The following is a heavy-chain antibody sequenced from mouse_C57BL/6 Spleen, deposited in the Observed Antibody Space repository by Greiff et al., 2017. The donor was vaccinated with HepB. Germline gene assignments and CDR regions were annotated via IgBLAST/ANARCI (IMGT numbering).Heavy chain of an antibody. Sequence: EVKLVESGGGLVKPGGSLKLSCAASGFTFSSYTMSWVRQTPEKRLEWVATISGGGGNTYYPDSVKGRFTISRDNAKNTLYLQMSSLRSEDTALYYCARQGYYGSSPFAYWGQGTLVTVSA. V-gene: IGHV5-9*01. CDR1: GFTFSSYT. D-gene: IGHD1-1*01. CDR2: ISGGGGNT. J-gene: IGHJ3*01. CDR3: ARQGYYGSSPFAY.